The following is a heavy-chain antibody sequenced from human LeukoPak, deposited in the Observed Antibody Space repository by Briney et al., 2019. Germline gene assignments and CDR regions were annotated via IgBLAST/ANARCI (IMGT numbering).Heavy chain of an antibody. CDR3: ARNLPKYDSLDY. Sequence: SETLSLTCTVSGGSISSYYWSWIRQPPEKGLEWIGYIYYSGITNYNPSLKSRVTISVDTSKNHFSLKLSSVAAADTAVYYCARNLPKYDSLDYWGQGTLVTVSS. CDR2: IYYSGIT. D-gene: IGHD3-3*01. V-gene: IGHV4-59*01. J-gene: IGHJ4*02. CDR1: GGSISSYY.